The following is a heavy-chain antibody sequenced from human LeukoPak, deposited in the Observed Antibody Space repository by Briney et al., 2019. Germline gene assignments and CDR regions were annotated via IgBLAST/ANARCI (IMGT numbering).Heavy chain of an antibody. J-gene: IGHJ6*02. V-gene: IGHV3-30*03. CDR1: GFTFSSYG. Sequence: GGSLRLSCAASGFTFSSYGMHWVRQAPGKGLEWVAVISYDGSNKYYADSVKGRFTISRDNSKNTLYLQINSLRAEDTAVYYCELYGDYPLDYGMDVWGQGTTVTVSS. CDR2: ISYDGSNK. CDR3: ELYGDYPLDYGMDV. D-gene: IGHD4-17*01.